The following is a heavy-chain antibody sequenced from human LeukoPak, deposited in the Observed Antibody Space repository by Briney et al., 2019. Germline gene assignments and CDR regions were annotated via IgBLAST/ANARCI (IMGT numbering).Heavy chain of an antibody. CDR2: INHSGST. D-gene: IGHD2-2*01. V-gene: IGHV4-34*01. CDR3: ARGRCSSTSCYRYYYYYMDV. J-gene: IGHJ6*03. CDR1: GGSFSGYY. Sequence: SETLSLTCAVYGGSFSGYYWSWIRQPPGKGLEWIGEINHSGSTNYNPSLKSRVTISVDTSKNQFSLKLSSVTAADTAVYYCARGRCSSTSCYRYYYYYMDVWGKGTTVTVSS.